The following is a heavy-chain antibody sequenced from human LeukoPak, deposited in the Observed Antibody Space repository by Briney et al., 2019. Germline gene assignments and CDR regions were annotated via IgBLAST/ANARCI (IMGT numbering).Heavy chain of an antibody. D-gene: IGHD5-18*01. CDR2: IYYSGST. CDR3: ARRGYTYGWGWFDP. CDR1: GGSISSSSYY. V-gene: IGHV4-39*07. Sequence: PSETLSLTCTVSGGSISSSSYYWGWIRQPPGKGLEWSGSIYYSGSTYYNPSLKSRVTISVDTSKNQFSLKLSSVTAADTAVYYCARRGYTYGWGWFDPWGQGTLVTVSS. J-gene: IGHJ5*02.